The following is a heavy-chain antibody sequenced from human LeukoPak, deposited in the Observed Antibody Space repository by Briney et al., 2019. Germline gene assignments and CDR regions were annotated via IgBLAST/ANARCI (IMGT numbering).Heavy chain of an antibody. J-gene: IGHJ4*02. D-gene: IGHD6-19*01. CDR2: INPNSGGT. Sequence: ASVKVSCKASGYTFTGYYMHWVRQAPGQGLEWMGWINPNSGGTNYAQKFEGRGTMIRDTSISTAYMELSRLRPDDTAVYYCARGPVGPEWLVWDFDYWGQGTLVTVSS. CDR3: ARGPVGPEWLVWDFDY. CDR1: GYTFTGYY. V-gene: IGHV1-2*02.